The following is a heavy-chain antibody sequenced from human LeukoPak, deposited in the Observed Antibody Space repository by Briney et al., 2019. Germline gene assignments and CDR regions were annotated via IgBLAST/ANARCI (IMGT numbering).Heavy chain of an antibody. J-gene: IGHJ5*02. D-gene: IGHD7-27*01. V-gene: IGHV4-31*03. CDR2: IYYSGST. CDR1: GGSISNDGYY. Sequence: SQTLSLTCNVSGGSISNDGYYWSWIRQHPGKGLEWLGYIYYSGSTYYNPSLKSRVTLSVDTSKSQFSLRLSSVTAADTALYYCARDLTGDQFFDPWGQGTLVTVSS. CDR3: ARDLTGDQFFDP.